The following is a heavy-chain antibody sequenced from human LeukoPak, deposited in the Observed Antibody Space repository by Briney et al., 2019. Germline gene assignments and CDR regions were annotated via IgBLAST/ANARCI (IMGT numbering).Heavy chain of an antibody. Sequence: ASVKVSCKASGYTFTGYYMHWVRQAPGQGLEWMGWINPNSGGTNYAQKFQGRVTMTRDTSISTAYMELSRLRSDDTAVYYCASTIIVGATTVDAFDIWGRGTMVTVSS. V-gene: IGHV1-2*02. J-gene: IGHJ3*02. CDR3: ASTIIVGATTVDAFDI. CDR2: INPNSGGT. CDR1: GYTFTGYY. D-gene: IGHD1-26*01.